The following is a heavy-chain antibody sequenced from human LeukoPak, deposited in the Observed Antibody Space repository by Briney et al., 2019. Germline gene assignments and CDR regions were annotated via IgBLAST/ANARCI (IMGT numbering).Heavy chain of an antibody. Sequence: PGGSLRLSCAASGFTFSSYSMIWVRQAPGKGLEWVAVISYDGNNKYYVDSVKGRFTIARDNSKNTVFLQMNSLRVEDMAVYYCAREEWYYFDYWGQGTLVTVSS. D-gene: IGHD3-3*01. CDR1: GFTFSSYS. CDR2: ISYDGNNK. CDR3: AREEWYYFDY. J-gene: IGHJ4*02. V-gene: IGHV3-30*03.